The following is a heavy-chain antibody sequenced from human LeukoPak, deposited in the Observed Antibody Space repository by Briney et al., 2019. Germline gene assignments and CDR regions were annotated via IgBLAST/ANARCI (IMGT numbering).Heavy chain of an antibody. CDR2: FSATVGSA. Sequence: GGSLRLACAASGFTFSSYAMTWVRQAPGKGLEWVSAFSATVGSAQYAESVEGRFTISRDNSKNTLFLQMNSLGAEDTAVYYCARAKIAAAGTGAFDVWGQGTLVTVSS. J-gene: IGHJ3*01. D-gene: IGHD6-13*01. CDR3: ARAKIAAAGTGAFDV. CDR1: GFTFSSYA. V-gene: IGHV3-23*01.